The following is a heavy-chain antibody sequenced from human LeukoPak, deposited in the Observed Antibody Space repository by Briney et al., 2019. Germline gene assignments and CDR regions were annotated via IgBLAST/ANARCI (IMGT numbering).Heavy chain of an antibody. CDR2: INPNSGDT. Sequence: ASVKVSCKASGYTFTSYYMHWVRQAPGQGLEWMGWINPNSGDTKYAQKFQGRVTMTRDTSIRTAYMEMSRLRYDDTAVYYCARGAARYFDYWGQGTLVTVSS. V-gene: IGHV1-2*02. D-gene: IGHD2-15*01. J-gene: IGHJ4*02. CDR3: ARGAARYFDY. CDR1: GYTFTSYY.